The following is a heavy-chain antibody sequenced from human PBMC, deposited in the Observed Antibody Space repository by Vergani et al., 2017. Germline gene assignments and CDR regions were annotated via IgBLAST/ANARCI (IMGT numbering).Heavy chain of an antibody. J-gene: IGHJ3*02. CDR2: INAGNGNT. Sequence: QVQLVQSGAEVKKPGASVKVSCKVSGYTLTELSMHWVRQAPGQRLEWMGWINAGNGNTKYSQKFQGRVTITRDTSASTAYMELSSLRSEDTAVYYCARVVRFLAFDIWGQGTMVTVSS. CDR3: ARVVRFLAFDI. CDR1: GYTLTELS. D-gene: IGHD3-3*01. V-gene: IGHV1-3*01.